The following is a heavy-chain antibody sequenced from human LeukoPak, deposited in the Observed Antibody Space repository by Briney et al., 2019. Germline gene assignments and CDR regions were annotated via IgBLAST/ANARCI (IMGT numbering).Heavy chain of an antibody. Sequence: ASVKVSCKASGYTFTGYYIHWVRQAPGQGLEWVGWINPNSGATNYAQKFQGRVTMTSDTSISTAYMELGSLRSDDTAVYYCARGDPYCGGDCYWDYWGQGTLVTVSS. CDR3: ARGDPYCGGDCYWDY. V-gene: IGHV1-2*02. D-gene: IGHD2-21*01. CDR1: GYTFTGYY. CDR2: INPNSGAT. J-gene: IGHJ4*02.